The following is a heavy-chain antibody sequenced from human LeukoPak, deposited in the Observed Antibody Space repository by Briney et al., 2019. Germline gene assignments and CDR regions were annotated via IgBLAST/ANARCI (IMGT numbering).Heavy chain of an antibody. CDR1: VYTFTRYY. J-gene: IGHJ6*02. D-gene: IGHD2-21*02. CDR2: INPSGGSR. Sequence: ASVKVSCKASVYTFTRYYMHWVRQAPGQGLEWMGIINPSGGSRTYAEQFQGRVTMTRDTSTSTGYMELSSLRSEDTAVYYCARGSVMTSDYYFDMDVWGQGTTVTVSS. CDR3: ARGSVMTSDYYFDMDV. V-gene: IGHV1-46*01.